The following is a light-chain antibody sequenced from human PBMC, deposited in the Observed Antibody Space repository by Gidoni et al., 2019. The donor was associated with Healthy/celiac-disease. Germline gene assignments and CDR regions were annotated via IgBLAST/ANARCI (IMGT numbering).Light chain of an antibody. J-gene: IGLJ3*02. CDR3: AAWDDSLSGGG. CDR1: SSNIGSNY. Sequence: QSVLTQPPPASGPPGQRVTISCPGSSSNIGSNYVYWYQQLPGTAPKLLIYRNNQRPSGVPDRFSGSKSGTSASLAISGLRSEDEADYYCAAWDDSLSGGGFGGGTKLTVL. CDR2: RNN. V-gene: IGLV1-47*01.